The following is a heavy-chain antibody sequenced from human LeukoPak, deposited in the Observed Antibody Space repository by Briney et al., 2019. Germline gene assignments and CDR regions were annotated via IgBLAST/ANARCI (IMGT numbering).Heavy chain of an antibody. V-gene: IGHV1-69*13. CDR1: GYTFTSYY. J-gene: IGHJ4*02. Sequence: SVKVSCKASGYTFTSYYMHWVRQAPGQGLEWMGGIIPIFGTANYAQKFQGRVTITADESTSTAYMELSSLRSEDTAVYYCARSGIAVAGNDYWGQGTLVTVSS. D-gene: IGHD6-19*01. CDR3: ARSGIAVAGNDY. CDR2: IIPIFGTA.